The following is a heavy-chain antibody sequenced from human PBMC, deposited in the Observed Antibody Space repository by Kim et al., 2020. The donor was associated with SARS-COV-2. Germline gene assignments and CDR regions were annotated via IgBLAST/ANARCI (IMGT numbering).Heavy chain of an antibody. D-gene: IGHD5-12*01. J-gene: IGHJ4*02. CDR3: AKGPGSGYSGCEFDY. V-gene: IGHV3-33*03. Sequence: SVEGRFTISRDKSEDTLDLRMNSLRAEDTAVYYCAKGPGSGYSGCEFDYWGQGTLVTVSS.